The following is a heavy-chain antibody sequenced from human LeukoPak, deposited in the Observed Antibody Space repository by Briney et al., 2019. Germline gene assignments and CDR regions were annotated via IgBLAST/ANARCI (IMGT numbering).Heavy chain of an antibody. J-gene: IGHJ4*02. Sequence: ASVKVSCKASGGTFSSYAISWVRQAPGQGLEWMGGIIPTFGTANYAQKFQGRVTITADESTSTAYMELSSLRSEDTAVYYCAREVSNYDILTGYYFDYWGQGTLVTVSS. CDR2: IIPTFGTA. D-gene: IGHD3-9*01. V-gene: IGHV1-69*13. CDR1: GGTFSSYA. CDR3: AREVSNYDILTGYYFDY.